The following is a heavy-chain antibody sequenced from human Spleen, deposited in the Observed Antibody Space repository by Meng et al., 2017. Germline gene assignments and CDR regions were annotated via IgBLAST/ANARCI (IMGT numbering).Heavy chain of an antibody. V-gene: IGHV4-59*01. D-gene: IGHD4-11*01. CDR3: ARGTVQGLFDY. CDR2: IFYSGST. J-gene: IGHJ4*02. CDR1: GASLSNYY. Sequence: SETLSLTCTVSGASLSNYYWSWIRQPPGKQLEWIGYIFYSGSTNYNPSLKSRVTISVDTSNNQFSLKLSSVTAADTAAYYCARGTVQGLFDYWGQGTLVTVSS.